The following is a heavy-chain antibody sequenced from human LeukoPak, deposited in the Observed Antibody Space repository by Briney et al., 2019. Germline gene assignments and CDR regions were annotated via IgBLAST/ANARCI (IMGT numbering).Heavy chain of an antibody. CDR1: GASISSYY. D-gene: IGHD4-23*01. V-gene: IGHV4-59*12. CDR3: ATEDGGNSAGGSVDY. J-gene: IGHJ4*02. Sequence: SETLSLTCTVSGASISSYYWSWIRQPPGKGLEWIGYLYNTRNTYYNPSLKSRVTISVDTSKNQFSLKLSSVTAADTAVYYCATEDGGNSAGGSVDYWGQGTLVTVSS. CDR2: LYNTRNT.